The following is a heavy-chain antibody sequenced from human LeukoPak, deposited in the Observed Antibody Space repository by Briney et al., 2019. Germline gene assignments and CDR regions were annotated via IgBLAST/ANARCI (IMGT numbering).Heavy chain of an antibody. D-gene: IGHD7-27*01. CDR1: GFTFSSYA. J-gene: IGHJ6*04. CDR3: AKEDQNGGTPYYYYGRDV. CDR2: ISGSGGST. V-gene: IGHV3-23*01. Sequence: PGGSLRLSCAASGFTFSSYAMSWVRQAPGKGLEWVSAISGSGGSTYYADSVKGRFTISRDNSKNTLYLQMNSLRAEDTAVYHCAKEDQNGGTPYYYYGRDVGGKGPTAPVP.